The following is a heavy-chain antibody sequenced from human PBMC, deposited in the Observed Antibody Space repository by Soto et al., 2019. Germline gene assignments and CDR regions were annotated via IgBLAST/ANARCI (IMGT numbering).Heavy chain of an antibody. CDR3: ARGDITYYYDSSGYYYLDY. D-gene: IGHD3-22*01. CDR2: IYYSGTT. Sequence: SETLSLTCTVSGGSICSYYWSWTRQPPGKGLEWIGYIYYSGTTNYNPSLKSRVTISVDTSKNQFSLKLSSVTAADTAVYYCARGDITYYYDSSGYYYLDYWGQGTLVTVS. CDR1: GGSICSYY. J-gene: IGHJ4*02. V-gene: IGHV4-59*01.